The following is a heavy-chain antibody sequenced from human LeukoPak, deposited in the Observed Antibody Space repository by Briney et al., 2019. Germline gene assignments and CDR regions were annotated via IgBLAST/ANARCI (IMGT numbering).Heavy chain of an antibody. CDR2: TNPNSGNT. J-gene: IGHJ4*02. CDR3: AIRHIVPAALDY. Sequence: ASVKVSCKASGYTFTSYDINWVRQATGQGLEWMGWTNPNSGNTGYAQKFQGRVTMTRNTSISTAYMELSSLRSEDTAVYYCAIRHIVPAALDYWGQGTLVTVSS. D-gene: IGHD2-2*01. CDR1: GYTFTSYD. V-gene: IGHV1-8*01.